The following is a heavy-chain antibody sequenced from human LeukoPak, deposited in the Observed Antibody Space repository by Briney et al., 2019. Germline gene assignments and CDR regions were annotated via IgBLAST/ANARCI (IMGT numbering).Heavy chain of an antibody. V-gene: IGHV3-23*01. CDR3: AKDLGDYYGSGSYKPYDY. J-gene: IGHJ4*02. D-gene: IGHD3-10*01. Sequence: GSLRLSCAASGFTFSSYAMSWVRQAPGKGLEWVSAISGSGGSTYYADSVKGRFTISSDNSKNTLYLQMNSLRAEDTAVYYCAKDLGDYYGSGSYKPYDYWGQGTLVTVSS. CDR1: GFTFSSYA. CDR2: ISGSGGST.